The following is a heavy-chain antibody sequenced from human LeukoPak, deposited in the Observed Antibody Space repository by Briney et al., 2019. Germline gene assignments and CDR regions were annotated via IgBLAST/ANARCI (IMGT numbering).Heavy chain of an antibody. Sequence: SETLSLTCTVSGYSLSSGYYWGWIRQPPGKGLEWIGSIYHSGSTYYNPSLKSRVTISVGTSKNPFSLKLSSVTAAATPVYYCARARPTYYYYMDVWGKGTTVTISS. V-gene: IGHV4-38-2*02. CDR1: GYSLSSGYY. CDR2: IYHSGST. CDR3: ARARPTYYYYMDV. J-gene: IGHJ6*03. D-gene: IGHD4-11*01.